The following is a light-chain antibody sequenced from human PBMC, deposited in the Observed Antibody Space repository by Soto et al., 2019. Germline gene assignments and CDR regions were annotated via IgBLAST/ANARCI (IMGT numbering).Light chain of an antibody. CDR2: GAS. V-gene: IGKV3-15*01. CDR3: QQYNNWPPYT. CDR1: QSVAIN. Sequence: ETVMTQSPVTLSVSPGERATLSCRASQSVAINLAWYQQRPGQAPRLLIYGASTRATGIPARFSGSGSGTAFTPTISSLLYDDFAVYYCQQYNNWPPYTFGQGTKLEIK. J-gene: IGKJ2*01.